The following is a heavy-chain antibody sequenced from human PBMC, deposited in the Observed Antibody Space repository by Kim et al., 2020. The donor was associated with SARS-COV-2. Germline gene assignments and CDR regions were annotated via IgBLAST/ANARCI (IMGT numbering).Heavy chain of an antibody. D-gene: IGHD1-7*01. J-gene: IGHJ5*02. CDR3: ARLFQLELRTNWFDP. CDR1: GYSFTSYW. CDR2: IYPGDSDT. Sequence: GESLKISCKGSGYSFTSYWIGWVRQMPGKGLEWMGIIYPGDSDTRYSPSFQGQVTISADKSISTAYLQWSSLKASDTAMYYCARLFQLELRTNWFDPWGQGTLVTVSS. V-gene: IGHV5-51*01.